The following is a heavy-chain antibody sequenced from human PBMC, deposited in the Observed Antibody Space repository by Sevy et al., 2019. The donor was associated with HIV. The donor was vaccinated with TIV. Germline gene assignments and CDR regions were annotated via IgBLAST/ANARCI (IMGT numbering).Heavy chain of an antibody. CDR2: IKSKSNGGTT. Sequence: GGSLRLSCAASGFTFRNAWMTWVRQAPGKGLEWLGRIKSKSNGGTTDYATPVKGRFTISRDDSKNRLYLQMNSLKTEDTAVYYCLTEGISEYSGYDWGIVGDSTDYWGQGTLVTVSS. J-gene: IGHJ4*02. V-gene: IGHV3-15*01. CDR1: GFTFRNAW. D-gene: IGHD5-12*01. CDR3: LTEGISEYSGYDWGIVGDSTDY.